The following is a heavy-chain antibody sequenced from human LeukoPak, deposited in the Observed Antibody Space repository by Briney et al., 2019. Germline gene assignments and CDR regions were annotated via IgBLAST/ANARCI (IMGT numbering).Heavy chain of an antibody. D-gene: IGHD3-10*01. CDR3: AKGSGSYYKNAFDI. J-gene: IGHJ3*02. CDR1: GFTFRDYA. CDR2: ISGSGDSI. Sequence: PGGSLRLSCAASGFTFRDYALTWVRQAPGKGLEWVSAISGSGDSIYYADSVKGRFTISRDNSKNTLYLQMNSLRAEDTAVYYCAKGSGSYYKNAFDIWGQGTMVTVSS. V-gene: IGHV3-23*01.